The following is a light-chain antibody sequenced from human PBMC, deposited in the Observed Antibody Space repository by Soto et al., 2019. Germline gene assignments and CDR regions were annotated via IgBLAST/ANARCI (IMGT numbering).Light chain of an antibody. CDR3: QHYDISSWT. J-gene: IGKJ1*01. CDR2: SAS. Sequence: EVVLTQSPGTLSLSPGERATLSCRASQSVSSNYLAWYQQKPGQTPRLLIYSASNRATGIPDRFSGSGSGTGFTLTISRLEPEDFAVYYCQHYDISSWTFGRGTKVDIK. V-gene: IGKV3-20*01. CDR1: QSVSSNY.